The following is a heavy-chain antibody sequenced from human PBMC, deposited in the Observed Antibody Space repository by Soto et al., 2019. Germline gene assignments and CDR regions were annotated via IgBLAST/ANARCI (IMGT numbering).Heavy chain of an antibody. CDR2: ISYDGRQS. Sequence: QVQLVESGGGVVQPGTSLRLSCAASGFTYTAFAVHWFRQAPGKGLEWVGVISYDGRQSRYADSVKGRLTLSRDDSTNTVFLQMNSLTTEDTSIYYCAKDRYFDSYYFDYWGQGAWVTVSS. CDR1: GFTYTAFA. J-gene: IGHJ4*02. V-gene: IGHV3-30*04. D-gene: IGHD3-9*01. CDR3: AKDRYFDSYYFDY.